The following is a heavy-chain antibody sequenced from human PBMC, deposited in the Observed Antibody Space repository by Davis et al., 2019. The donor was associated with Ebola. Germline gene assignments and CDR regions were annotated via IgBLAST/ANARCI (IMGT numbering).Heavy chain of an antibody. V-gene: IGHV3-23*01. D-gene: IGHD3-3*01. J-gene: IGHJ6*04. CDR3: AKGSVTIFGVAPDYYGMDV. CDR1: AFVFSSYV. Sequence: GGSLRLSCAASAFVFSSYVMSWVRQAPGKGLEWVSGISGSGGSTYHADSVKGRFTISRDNSKNTLYLQMNSLRAEDTAVYYCAKGSVTIFGVAPDYYGMDVWGKGTTVTVSS. CDR2: ISGSGGST.